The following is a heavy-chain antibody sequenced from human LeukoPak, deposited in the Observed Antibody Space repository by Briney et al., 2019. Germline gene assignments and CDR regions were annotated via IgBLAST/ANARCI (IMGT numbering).Heavy chain of an antibody. D-gene: IGHD3-22*01. V-gene: IGHV1-46*01. J-gene: IGHJ4*02. CDR2: INPSGGST. Sequence: ASVKVSCKASGYTFTSYYMHWVRQAPGQGLEWMGIINPSGGSTSYAQKFQGRVTVTRDMSTSTVYMELSSLRSEDTAIYYCATGSHVRVYDSSAYYGHYWGQGTLVTVSS. CDR1: GYTFTSYY. CDR3: ATGSHVRVYDSSAYYGHY.